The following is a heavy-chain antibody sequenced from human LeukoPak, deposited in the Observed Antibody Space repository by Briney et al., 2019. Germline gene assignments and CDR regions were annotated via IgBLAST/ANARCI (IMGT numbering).Heavy chain of an antibody. CDR1: GVSISNYY. Sequence: SETLSLTCTVSGVSISNYYWSWIRQPAGKGLEWIGRIHTSGSTNYNSSLESRVTVSVDTSKNQFSLKLSSVTAADTAVYYCARVGMVGGFNWFDPWGQGTLVTVSS. D-gene: IGHD3-10*01. CDR2: IHTSGST. CDR3: ARVGMVGGFNWFDP. J-gene: IGHJ5*02. V-gene: IGHV4-4*07.